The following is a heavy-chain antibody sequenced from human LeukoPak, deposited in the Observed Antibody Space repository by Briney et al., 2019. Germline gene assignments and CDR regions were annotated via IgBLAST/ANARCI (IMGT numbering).Heavy chain of an antibody. V-gene: IGHV3-23*01. Sequence: GGSLRLSCAASGFTFSSYAMSWVRQAPGKGLEWVSVIGGSSGTTYYADSVKGRFTISRDNSKNTLYLQMNSLRAEDTAVYYCARGNHYGSDYWGQGTLVTVSS. J-gene: IGHJ4*02. CDR3: ARGNHYGSDY. D-gene: IGHD3-10*01. CDR2: IGGSSGTT. CDR1: GFTFSSYA.